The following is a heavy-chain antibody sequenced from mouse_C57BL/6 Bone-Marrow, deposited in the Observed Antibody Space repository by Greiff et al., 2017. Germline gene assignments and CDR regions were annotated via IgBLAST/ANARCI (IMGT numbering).Heavy chain of an antibody. J-gene: IGHJ2*01. V-gene: IGHV1-81*01. CDR2: IYPRSGNT. CDR1: GYTFTSYG. Sequence: QVQLKQSGAELARPGASVKLSCKASGYTFTSYGISWVKQRTGQGLEWIGEIYPRSGNTYYNEKFEGKATLTADKSSSTAYMELHSLTSEDSAVYFCARGKECIYYYGSSLYFDYWGQGTTLTVSS. D-gene: IGHD1-1*01. CDR3: ARGKECIYYYGSSLYFDY.